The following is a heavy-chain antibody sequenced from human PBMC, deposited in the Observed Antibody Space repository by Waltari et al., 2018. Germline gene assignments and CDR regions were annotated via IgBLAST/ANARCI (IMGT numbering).Heavy chain of an antibody. V-gene: IGHV3-23*04. J-gene: IGHJ6*03. CDR2: ISGSGGST. D-gene: IGHD2-2*01. Sequence: EVQLVESGGGLVQPGGSLRLSCAASGFTFSSYAMSWVRQAPGKGLEWVSAISGSGGSTYYADSVKGRFTISRDNSKNTLYLQMNSLRAEDTAVYYCAKAPYQLSYYYYYMDVWVKGTTVTVSS. CDR1: GFTFSSYA. CDR3: AKAPYQLSYYYYYMDV.